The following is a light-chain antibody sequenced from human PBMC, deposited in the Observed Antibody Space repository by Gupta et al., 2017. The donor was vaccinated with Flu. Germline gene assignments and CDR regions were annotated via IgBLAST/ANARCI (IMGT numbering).Light chain of an antibody. CDR1: ENIINY. V-gene: IGKV1-39*01. CDR3: QQSDSPSYT. CDR2: ATS. J-gene: IGKJ2*01. Sequence: DIQMSQSPSSLSASIGDRVTISCRASENIINYVNWYQHRPGRPPNLLIYATSNLQGGVPSRFSGRGSGTDFTLTISGLQPEDFGTYYCQQSDSPSYTFGQGTTLEIK.